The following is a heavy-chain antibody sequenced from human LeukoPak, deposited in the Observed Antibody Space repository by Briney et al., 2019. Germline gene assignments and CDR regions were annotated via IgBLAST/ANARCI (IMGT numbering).Heavy chain of an antibody. Sequence: GGSLRLSCAASGFTFSSYSMNWVRQAPGKGLEWVSSISGGGGSTYYADSVKGRFTISRDNSKNTLYLQMNSLRAEDTAVYYCAKDICGGDCYHDAFDIWGQGTMVTVSS. CDR2: ISGGGGST. CDR1: GFTFSSYS. CDR3: AKDICGGDCYHDAFDI. J-gene: IGHJ3*02. V-gene: IGHV3-23*01. D-gene: IGHD2-21*02.